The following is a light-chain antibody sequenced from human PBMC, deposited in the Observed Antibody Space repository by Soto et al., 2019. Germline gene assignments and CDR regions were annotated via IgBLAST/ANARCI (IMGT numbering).Light chain of an antibody. CDR2: GAS. Sequence: EIVMTQSPVTLSVSPGQRAILTCGASQGISTNLAWYQQKPGQAPRLLIYGASTRSTDIPARFSGSGSGTEFTLTISSLQPEDFAVYYCLQFDNWPAWTFGHGTRV. CDR1: QGISTN. J-gene: IGKJ1*01. CDR3: LQFDNWPAWT. V-gene: IGKV3-15*01.